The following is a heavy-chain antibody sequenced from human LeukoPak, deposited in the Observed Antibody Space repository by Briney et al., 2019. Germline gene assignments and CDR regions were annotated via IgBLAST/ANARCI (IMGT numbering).Heavy chain of an antibody. J-gene: IGHJ4*02. CDR3: ARVHGSRFKV. Sequence: SETLSLTRSLSGVPLSIFYWIELRQPPGKGLEWIGYIYYSGSTNYNPSLKSRVTISVDTSKNQFSLKLSSVTAADTAVYYCARVHGSRFKVWGQGTLVTVSS. V-gene: IGHV4-59*01. CDR1: GVPLSIFY. CDR2: IYYSGST.